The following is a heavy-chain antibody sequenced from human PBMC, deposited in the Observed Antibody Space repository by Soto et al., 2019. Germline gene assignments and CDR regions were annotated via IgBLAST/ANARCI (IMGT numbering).Heavy chain of an antibody. CDR1: GYTFSNYD. V-gene: IGHV1-8*01. Sequence: QVQLVQSGAELKKPGASVKVSCKASGYTFSNYDMNWVRQATGQGPEWIGWVNPNNGDTGYAQKFQGRVTLTTDISTTTAYMELTSLRSEDTAIYSCAKVSRKGSAIDFEYWGQGTLITVSS. J-gene: IGHJ4*02. CDR2: VNPNNGDT. CDR3: AKVSRKGSAIDFEY. D-gene: IGHD3-10*01.